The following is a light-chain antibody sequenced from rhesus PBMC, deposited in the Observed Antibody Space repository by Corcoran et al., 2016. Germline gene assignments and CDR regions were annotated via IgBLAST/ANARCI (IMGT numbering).Light chain of an antibody. J-gene: IGKJ1*01. CDR2: KAS. Sequence: DIQMTQSPSSLSASVGDTVTITFRASQGISIFLARYQQKPGKAPKLLIYKASTLQSGVPSRFSASGSGTDFTLTISSLQPEDFATDYCQQHNSYPWAFGQGTKVEIK. V-gene: IGKV1-25*01. CDR1: QGISIF. CDR3: QQHNSYPWA.